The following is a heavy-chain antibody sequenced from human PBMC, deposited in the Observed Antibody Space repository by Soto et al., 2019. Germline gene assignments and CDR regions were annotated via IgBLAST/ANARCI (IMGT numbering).Heavy chain of an antibody. CDR3: ARDREAGYNFYYGMDV. V-gene: IGHV4-4*07. D-gene: IGHD6-19*01. J-gene: IGHJ6*02. CDR1: GADINTYS. CDR2: IYTSASI. Sequence: SETLSLTCSVSGADINTYSWTWIRHPAGKGLEWIGRIYTSASINYNPSLRGRVTLSVDTSTNQVSLKLASVTAADTAVYYCARDREAGYNFYYGMDVWGQGTTVTVS.